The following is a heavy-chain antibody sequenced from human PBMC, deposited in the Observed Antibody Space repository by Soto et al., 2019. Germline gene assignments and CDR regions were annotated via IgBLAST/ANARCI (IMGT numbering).Heavy chain of an antibody. Sequence: PSETLSLTCTVSGDSISSGSAYWGWVRQPPGKGLEWIGSFYYSGNTHYNPSLKSRATISVDTSKNQFSLKLSSVTATDRAVYYCARQEWIQLWPDDYWGQGTLVTVSS. CDR1: GDSISSGSAY. J-gene: IGHJ4*02. CDR2: FYYSGNT. D-gene: IGHD5-18*01. V-gene: IGHV4-39*01. CDR3: ARQEWIQLWPDDY.